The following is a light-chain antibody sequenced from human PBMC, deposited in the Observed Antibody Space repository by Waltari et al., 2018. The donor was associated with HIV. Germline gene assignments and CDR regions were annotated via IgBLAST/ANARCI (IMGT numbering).Light chain of an antibody. Sequence: DTQMTQSPSSVSASVGDRVTITCRASQSISTWLAWYQQKPGEAPKLLIYAASSLQSGVPSRFSGSGSGTDFTLTISSLQPEDFATYYCQQGDSLPFTFGGGTKVEI. CDR3: QQGDSLPFT. CDR2: AAS. CDR1: QSISTW. V-gene: IGKV1-12*01. J-gene: IGKJ4*01.